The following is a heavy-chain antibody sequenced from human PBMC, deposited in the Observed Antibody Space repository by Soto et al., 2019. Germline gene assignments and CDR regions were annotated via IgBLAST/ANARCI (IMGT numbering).Heavy chain of an antibody. CDR2: IWYDGSNK. CDR1: GFTFSSYG. D-gene: IGHD2-2*01. CDR3: ARGQDIVVVPAAMPSIAVAGPIPDYFDY. J-gene: IGHJ4*02. Sequence: PGGSLRLSCAASGFTFSSYGMHWVRRAPGKGLEWVAVIWYDGSNKYYADSVKGRFTISRDNSKNTLYLQMNSLRAEDTAVYYCARGQDIVVVPAAMPSIAVAGPIPDYFDYWGQGTLVTVSS. V-gene: IGHV3-33*01.